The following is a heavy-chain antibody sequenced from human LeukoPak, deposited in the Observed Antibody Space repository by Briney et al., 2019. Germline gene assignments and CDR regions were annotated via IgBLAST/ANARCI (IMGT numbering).Heavy chain of an antibody. Sequence: SETLSLTCTVSGGSISSSSYYWGWIRQPPGKGLEWIGSMYYSGSTYNSSSLKSRVTISVDTSKNQFSLKLSSVTAADTAVYYCARLAATLDYFDYWGQGTLVTVSS. V-gene: IGHV4-39*01. CDR2: MYYSGST. D-gene: IGHD2-15*01. J-gene: IGHJ4*02. CDR1: GGSISSSSYY. CDR3: ARLAATLDYFDY.